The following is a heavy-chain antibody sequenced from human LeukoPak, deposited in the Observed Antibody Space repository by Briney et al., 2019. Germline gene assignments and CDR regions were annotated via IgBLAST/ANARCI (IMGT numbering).Heavy chain of an antibody. D-gene: IGHD1-1*01. CDR1: GASINIRYHY. CDR2: MDYTGET. J-gene: IGHJ4*02. V-gene: IGHV4-39*01. Sequence: SETLSLTCTVSGASINIRYHYWGWIRQSPGKGLEWIGSMDYTGETYYSPSLQSRVTISVDTPRNQFSLNLHSMTAADTAVYYCVKSGTLLREGFNYWGQETLVTVSS. CDR3: VKSGTLLREGFNY.